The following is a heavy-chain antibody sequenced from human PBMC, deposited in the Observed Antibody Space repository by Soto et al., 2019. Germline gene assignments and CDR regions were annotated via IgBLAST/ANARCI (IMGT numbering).Heavy chain of an antibody. Sequence: SETLSLTCTVSGGSISSSSYYWGWIRQPPGKGLEWIGSIYYSGSTYYNPSLKSRVTISVDTSKNQCSLKLSSVTAADTAVYYCARHRDIQLWPVEDWFDPWGQGTLVTVSS. D-gene: IGHD5-18*01. J-gene: IGHJ5*02. V-gene: IGHV4-39*01. CDR1: GGSISSSSYY. CDR2: IYYSGST. CDR3: ARHRDIQLWPVEDWFDP.